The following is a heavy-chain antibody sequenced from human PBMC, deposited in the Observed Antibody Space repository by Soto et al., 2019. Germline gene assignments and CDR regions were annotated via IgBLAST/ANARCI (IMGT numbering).Heavy chain of an antibody. V-gene: IGHV3-21*01. CDR1: GFTFSNYN. J-gene: IGHJ3*02. D-gene: IGHD4-17*01. CDR3: ARQINGDYTAFDI. CDR2: ISGSSSYI. Sequence: EVQLVESGGGLVKPGGSLRLSCAASGFTFSNYNMNWVRQAPGKRLEWVSSISGSSSYIYYADSLKGRFTISRDNAKNSLYLQMNTRRAEDTAVYYCARQINGDYTAFDIWGQGTLVTVSS.